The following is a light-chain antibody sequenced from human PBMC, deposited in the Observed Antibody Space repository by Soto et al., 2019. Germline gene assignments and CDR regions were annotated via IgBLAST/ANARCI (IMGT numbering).Light chain of an antibody. CDR2: LSSDGSH. J-gene: IGLJ2*01. Sequence: QSALTQSPSASASMGVSVKLTCTLSSGHSSYAIAWHQQQPEKGPRYLMKLSSDGSHSKGDGIPDRFSGSSSGAERYLTISSLQSEDETDYYCQTWDTGARVVFGGGTKLTV. CDR3: QTWDTGARVV. CDR1: SGHSSYA. V-gene: IGLV4-69*01.